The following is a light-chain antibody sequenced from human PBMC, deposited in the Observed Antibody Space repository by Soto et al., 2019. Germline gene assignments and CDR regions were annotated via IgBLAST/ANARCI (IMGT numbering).Light chain of an antibody. Sequence: QSALTQPASVSGSPGQWITISCTGTSSDVGGYNYVSWYQQHPGKAPKLMIYEVSNRPSGVSNRFSGSKSGNTASLTISGLQAEDEADYYCSPYTSTSSLGVFGTGTKLTVL. CDR2: EVS. V-gene: IGLV2-14*01. CDR3: SPYTSTSSLGV. J-gene: IGLJ1*01. CDR1: SSDVGGYNY.